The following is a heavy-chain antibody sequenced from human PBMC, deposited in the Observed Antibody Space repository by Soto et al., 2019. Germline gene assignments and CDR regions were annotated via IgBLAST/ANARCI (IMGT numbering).Heavy chain of an antibody. J-gene: IGHJ4*02. CDR3: ARGRYGDY. D-gene: IGHD1-1*01. V-gene: IGHV1-18*01. CDR1: GYTFTSYG. CDR2: ISAHNGNT. Sequence: QVHLVQSGAEMKKPGASVKVSCKASGYTFTSYGITWVRQAPGQGLEWMGWISAHNGNTDYAQKLQGRVIVTRDTSTSTAYMELRSLISDDTAVYYCARGRYGDYWGQGALVTVSS.